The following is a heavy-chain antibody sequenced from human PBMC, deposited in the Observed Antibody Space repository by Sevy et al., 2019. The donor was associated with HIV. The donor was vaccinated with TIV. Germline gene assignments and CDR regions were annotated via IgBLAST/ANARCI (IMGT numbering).Heavy chain of an antibody. CDR2: IWYDGSTK. J-gene: IGHJ6*02. Sequence: GGSLRLSCAASGFTFSSYGMHWVRQAPGKGLEWVAVIWYDGSTKYYADSVKGRFTISRDNSKNTLYLQMNSLRAEDTAVYYCARDPSFHDYGDYAGNYYGMDVWGQGTTVTGSS. D-gene: IGHD4-17*01. V-gene: IGHV3-33*01. CDR3: ARDPSFHDYGDYAGNYYGMDV. CDR1: GFTFSSYG.